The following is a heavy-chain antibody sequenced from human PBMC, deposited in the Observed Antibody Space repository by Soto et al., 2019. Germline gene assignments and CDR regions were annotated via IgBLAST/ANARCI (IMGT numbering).Heavy chain of an antibody. CDR2: ISGSGGST. D-gene: IGHD3-3*01. CDR1: GFTFSSYA. CDR3: AKHVAIFGDSYMDC. J-gene: IGHJ4*02. V-gene: IGHV3-23*01. Sequence: GGSLRLSCAASGFTFSSYALSWVRQAPGKGLEWVAGISGSGGSTYHAEPVKGRFTISRSNSKNTMFLQMNSLRAEDTAIDYCAKHVAIFGDSYMDCWGQGTLVTVSS.